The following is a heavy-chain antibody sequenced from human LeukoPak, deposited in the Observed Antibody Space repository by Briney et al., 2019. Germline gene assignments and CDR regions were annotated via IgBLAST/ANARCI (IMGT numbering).Heavy chain of an antibody. J-gene: IGHJ4*02. V-gene: IGHV3-30*02. CDR2: IRYDGSNK. CDR3: AKDLRVCSSTSCRDY. Sequence: GGSLRLSCAASGFTFSSYGMHWVRQAPGKGLEGVAFIRYDGSNKYYADSVKGRFTIPRDNSKNTLYLQMNSLRAEDTAVYYCAKDLRVCSSTSCRDYWGQGTLVTVSS. D-gene: IGHD2-2*01. CDR1: GFTFSSYG.